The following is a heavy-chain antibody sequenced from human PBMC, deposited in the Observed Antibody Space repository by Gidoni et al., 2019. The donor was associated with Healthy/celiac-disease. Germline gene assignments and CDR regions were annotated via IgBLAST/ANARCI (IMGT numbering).Heavy chain of an antibody. CDR3: AKDLYYYDSSESKFDY. D-gene: IGHD3-22*01. Sequence: QVQLVETGGGVVRRGRSMRLSCEAAGCTFSSSDMHWDRQTPGTGLELVAVISYDGSNKYYAYSVKGRFTISRDNSKNTLYLQMNSLRAEDSVVYYWAKDLYYYDSSESKFDYLGQGTLVTVSS. V-gene: IGHV3-30*18. J-gene: IGHJ4*02. CDR1: GCTFSSSD. CDR2: ISYDGSNK.